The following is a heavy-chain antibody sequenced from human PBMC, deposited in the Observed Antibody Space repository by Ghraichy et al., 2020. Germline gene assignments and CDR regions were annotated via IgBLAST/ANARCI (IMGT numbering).Heavy chain of an antibody. V-gene: IGHV4-39*01. CDR1: GGSISSSSYY. CDR2: INYSGST. D-gene: IGHD1-7*01. Sequence: ETLSLTCTVSGGSISSSSYYWGWIRQPPGKGLEWIGNINYSGSTYYNPSLKSRVTMAVDTSKNQFSLKLSSVTATDTAVYYCASYPKIRNYFWVALDIWGQGIMVTVSP. J-gene: IGHJ3*02. CDR3: ASYPKIRNYFWVALDI.